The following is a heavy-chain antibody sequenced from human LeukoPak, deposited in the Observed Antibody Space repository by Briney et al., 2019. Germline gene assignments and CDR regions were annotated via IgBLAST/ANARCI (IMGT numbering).Heavy chain of an antibody. D-gene: IGHD2-15*01. CDR3: AKGQGSPYYFDY. CDR2: ISDSGGST. CDR1: GFTFSNYD. J-gene: IGHJ4*02. V-gene: IGHV3-23*01. Sequence: PGGSLRLSCAASGFTFSNYDMSWVRQAPGKGLQWVSSISDSGGSTYYADSVKGRLTISRDNSKNTVYLQMNSLRAEDTAVYYCAKGQGSPYYFDYWGQGTLVTVSS.